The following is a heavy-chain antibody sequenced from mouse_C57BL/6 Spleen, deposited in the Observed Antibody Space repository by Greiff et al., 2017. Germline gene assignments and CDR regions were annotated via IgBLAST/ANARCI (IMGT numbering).Heavy chain of an antibody. CDR3: ARQGVYYDYDGYAMDY. J-gene: IGHJ4*01. Sequence: EVKLVESGGGLVKPGGSLKLSCAASGFTFSSYTMSWVRQTPEKRLEWVATISGGGGNTYYPDSVKGRFTISRDNATNTLYLQMSSLRSEDTALYYCARQGVYYDYDGYAMDYWGQGTSVTVSS. CDR1: GFTFSSYT. D-gene: IGHD2-4*01. V-gene: IGHV5-9*01. CDR2: ISGGGGNT.